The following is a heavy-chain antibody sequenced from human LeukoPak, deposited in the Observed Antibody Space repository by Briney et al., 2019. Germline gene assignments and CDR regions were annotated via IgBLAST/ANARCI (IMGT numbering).Heavy chain of an antibody. CDR3: AGQGRPGFASGY. J-gene: IGHJ4*02. CDR1: GGSIGSSSYY. V-gene: IGHV4-39*01. Sequence: SETLSLTCSVSGGSIGSSSYYWGWIRQPPGQAREWIATIYYSGSTYYNPSLKSRVTISVDTSKNQFSLKVSSVTAADTAVYYCAGQGRPGFASGYWGQGTLVTVSS. D-gene: IGHD3-10*01. CDR2: IYYSGST.